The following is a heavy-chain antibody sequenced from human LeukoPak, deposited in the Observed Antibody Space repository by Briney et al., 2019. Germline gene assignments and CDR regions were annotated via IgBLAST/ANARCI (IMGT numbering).Heavy chain of an antibody. V-gene: IGHV1-46*03. Sequence: ASVKVSCKASGYTFTSNYMYWVRQAPGQGLEWMGIINPSGGTTRYAQKFQGRVTMTRDTSTSTLYMELSSLRSEDTAVYYCTRGFGVTIFGVGGQAFDIWGQGTMVTVSS. CDR3: TRGFGVTIFGVGGQAFDI. CDR2: INPSGGTT. CDR1: GYTFTSNY. J-gene: IGHJ3*02. D-gene: IGHD3-3*01.